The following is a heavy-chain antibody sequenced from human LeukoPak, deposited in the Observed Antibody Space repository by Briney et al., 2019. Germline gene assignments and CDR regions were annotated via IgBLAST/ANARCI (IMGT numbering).Heavy chain of an antibody. CDR3: ARPRLAMIVGGGNWFDP. J-gene: IGHJ5*02. Sequence: ASVKVSCKASGYTFTSYDINWVRQATGQGLEWMGWMNPNSGNTGYAQKFQGRVTMTRNTSISTAYMELSSLRSEDTAVYYCARPRLAMIVGGGNWFDPWGQGTLVTVSS. V-gene: IGHV1-8*01. CDR2: MNPNSGNT. CDR1: GYTFTSYD. D-gene: IGHD3-22*01.